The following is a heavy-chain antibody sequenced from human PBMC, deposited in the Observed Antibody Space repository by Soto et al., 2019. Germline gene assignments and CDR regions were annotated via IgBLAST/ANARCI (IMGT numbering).Heavy chain of an antibody. J-gene: IGHJ4*02. V-gene: IGHV4-39*01. CDR1: GGSISSSSYY. CDR3: AIQEYGSGFDY. Sequence: PSETLSLTCTDSGGSISSSSYYWGWIRQPPGKGLEWIGSIYYSGSTYYNPSLKSRVTISVDTSKNQFSLKLSSVTAADTAVYYCAIQEYGSGFDYWGQGTLVTVSS. CDR2: IYYSGST. D-gene: IGHD3-10*01.